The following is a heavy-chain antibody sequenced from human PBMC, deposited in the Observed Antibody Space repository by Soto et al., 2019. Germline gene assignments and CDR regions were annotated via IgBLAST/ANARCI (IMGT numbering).Heavy chain of an antibody. D-gene: IGHD3-3*01. V-gene: IGHV3-30-3*01. CDR3: ARDPLSGFWSGSFEY. CDR1: GFTFSTYS. CDR2: MSYDGINK. J-gene: IGHJ4*02. Sequence: QVQLVESGGGVVQPGRSLRLSCAASGFTFSTYSMHWVRQAPGKGLEWVAAMSYDGINKKYADSVKGRFTISRDNSENPLYLQMNSLRIDDAAVYYCARDPLSGFWSGSFEYWGPGTLVSVSS.